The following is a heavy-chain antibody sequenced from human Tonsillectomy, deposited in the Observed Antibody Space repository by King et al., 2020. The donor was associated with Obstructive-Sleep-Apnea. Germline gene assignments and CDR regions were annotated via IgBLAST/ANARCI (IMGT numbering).Heavy chain of an antibody. CDR3: AKESPDV. J-gene: IGHJ6*02. CDR2: ISGSGGTT. Sequence: VQLVESGGGLVQPGGSLRLSCAASGFTFSSYAMSWVRQAPGKGLEWVSVISGSGGTTNYADSVKGRFTNSRDNSKNTLYRQMNSQGGEDTAVYYCAKESPDVWGQGTTVTVSS. CDR1: GFTFSSYA. V-gene: IGHV3-23*04.